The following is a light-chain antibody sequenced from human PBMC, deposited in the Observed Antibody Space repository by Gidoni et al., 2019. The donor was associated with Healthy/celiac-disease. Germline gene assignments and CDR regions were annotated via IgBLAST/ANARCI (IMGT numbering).Light chain of an antibody. V-gene: IGKV3-20*01. CDR2: GAS. CDR1: QSVSSSY. CDR3: QQYGSSP. J-gene: IGKJ5*01. Sequence: ETVLTQSPGTLSLSPGERATLSCRASQSVSSSYLAWYQQKPGQAPRLLIYGASSRATGIPDRFSGSGSGTDFTLTISRLEPEDFAVYYCQQYGSSPFXQXTRLEIK.